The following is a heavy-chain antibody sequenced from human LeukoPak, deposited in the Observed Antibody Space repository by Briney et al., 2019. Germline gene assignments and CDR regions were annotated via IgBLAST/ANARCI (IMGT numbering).Heavy chain of an antibody. CDR2: ISGSGGST. CDR1: GFTFSSHA. V-gene: IGHV3-23*01. J-gene: IGHJ4*02. D-gene: IGHD3-9*01. Sequence: GGSLRLSCAASGFTFSSHAMSCVRQAPGKGLEWVSDISGSGGSTYYADSVKGRFTISRDNSKNTLYLQMNSLRAEDTAVYYCAKGGYFDSTNEDYFDYWGQGTLVTVSS. CDR3: AKGGYFDSTNEDYFDY.